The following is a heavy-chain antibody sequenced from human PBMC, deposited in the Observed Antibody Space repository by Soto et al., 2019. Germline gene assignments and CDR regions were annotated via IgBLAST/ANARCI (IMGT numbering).Heavy chain of an antibody. CDR2: IYNSGLI. V-gene: IGHV4-31*03. D-gene: IGHD2-15*01. CDR3: ARSRRGAVATFDL. CDR1: GASVSSGGYY. Sequence: PSETLSLTCTVSGASVSSGGYYWSWIRQHPEKGLEWIGYIYNSGLISYNPSLKSRIVVSRDTSRNQLSLKVTSVTAAVTAVYFCARSRRGAVATFDLWGQGTPVTVSS. J-gene: IGHJ4*02.